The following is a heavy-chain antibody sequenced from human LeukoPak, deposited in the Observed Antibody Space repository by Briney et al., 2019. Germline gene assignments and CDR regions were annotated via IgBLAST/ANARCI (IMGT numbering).Heavy chain of an antibody. D-gene: IGHD3-3*01. V-gene: IGHV3-11*04. J-gene: IGHJ4*02. CDR3: ARAANPYDFWSGYYLYYFDY. CDR1: GFTFSDYY. CDR2: ISSSGSTI. Sequence: GGSLRLSCAASGFTFSDYYMSWIRQAPGKGLEWVSYISSSGSTIYYADSVKGRFTISRDNAKNSLYLQMNSLRAEDTAVYYCARAANPYDFWSGYYLYYFDYWGQGTLVTVSS.